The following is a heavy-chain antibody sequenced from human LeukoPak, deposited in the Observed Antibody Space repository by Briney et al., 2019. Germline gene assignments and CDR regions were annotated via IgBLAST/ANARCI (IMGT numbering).Heavy chain of an antibody. CDR1: GYSISSGYY. V-gene: IGHV4-38-2*02. CDR2: IYHSGST. J-gene: IGHJ6*03. CDR3: ARETSQKGAHYMDV. D-gene: IGHD3-16*01. Sequence: SETLSLTCTVSGYSISSGYYWGWIRQPPGKGLEWIGSIYHSGSTYYNPSLKSRVTISVDTSRNQFSLKLTSVTAADTAVYYCARETSQKGAHYMDVWGKGTTVTISS.